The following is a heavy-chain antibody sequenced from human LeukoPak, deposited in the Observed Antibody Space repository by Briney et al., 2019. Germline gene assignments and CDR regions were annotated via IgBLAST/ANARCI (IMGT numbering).Heavy chain of an antibody. Sequence: ASVTVSCKASGYTFTGYYMHWVRQAPGQGLEWMGWINPNSGGTNYAQKFQGRVTMTRDTSISTAYMELSRLRSDDTAVYYCARDICSSTSCYDYWGQGTLVTVSS. CDR1: GYTFTGYY. D-gene: IGHD2-2*01. J-gene: IGHJ4*02. CDR3: ARDICSSTSCYDY. CDR2: INPNSGGT. V-gene: IGHV1-2*02.